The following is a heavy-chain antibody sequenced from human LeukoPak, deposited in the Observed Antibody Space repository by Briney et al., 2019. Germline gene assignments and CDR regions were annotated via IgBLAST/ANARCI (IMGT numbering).Heavy chain of an antibody. CDR1: DDSINYYY. CDR2: ISYTGST. J-gene: IGHJ6*02. Sequence: SETLSRTCNVSDDSINYYYWSWIRQPPGKGLEWTGYISYTGSTSYSPSLKSRVTISVDTSKNQFSLKLSSVTAADTAVYYCASRSSGWYYGLDVWGQGTTVTVSS. V-gene: IGHV4-59*08. CDR3: ASRSSGWYYGLDV. D-gene: IGHD6-19*01.